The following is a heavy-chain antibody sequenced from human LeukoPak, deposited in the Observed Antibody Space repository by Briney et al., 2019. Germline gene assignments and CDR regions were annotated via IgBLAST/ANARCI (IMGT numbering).Heavy chain of an antibody. D-gene: IGHD1-26*01. CDR2: IYHSANT. Sequence: PSETLSLTCSVSGGSISSGGYYWSWIRQPPGKGLEWIGYIYHSANTYYNPSLKSRITISVDTSKNQFSLRLSSVTAADTAVYYCARVGATPRYYNYYGMDVWGQGTTVTVSS. CDR1: GGSISSGGYY. V-gene: IGHV4-30-2*01. CDR3: ARVGATPRYYNYYGMDV. J-gene: IGHJ6*02.